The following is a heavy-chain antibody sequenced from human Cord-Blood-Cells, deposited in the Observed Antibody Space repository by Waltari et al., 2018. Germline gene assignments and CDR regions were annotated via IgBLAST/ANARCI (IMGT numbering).Heavy chain of an antibody. CDR2: INHSGRT. CDR3: ARDWGGSYLYFDL. CDR1: GGSFSGYY. J-gene: IGHJ2*01. D-gene: IGHD7-27*01. V-gene: IGHV4-34*01. Sequence: QVQLQQWGAGLLKPSETLSLTCAVYGGSFSGYYWSWIGQPPGKGLEWIGEINHSGRTNYNPSLKSRVTISVDASKNQFCLKLGSVTAADTAVYYCARDWGGSYLYFDLWGRGTLVTGSS.